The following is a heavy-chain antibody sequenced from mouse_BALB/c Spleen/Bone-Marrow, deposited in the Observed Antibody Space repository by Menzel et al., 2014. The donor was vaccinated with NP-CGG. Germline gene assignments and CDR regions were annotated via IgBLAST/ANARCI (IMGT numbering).Heavy chain of an antibody. D-gene: IGHD1-1*01. Sequence: QVQLQQSGAELARPRASVKLSCKASGYTFTSYWMQWVKQRPRQGLEWIGAIYPGDGDTRNTQKFKGKATLTADKSSSTAYMQLSSLASEDSAVYYCARNYYYGSSWSAMDYWGQGTSVTVSS. J-gene: IGHJ4*01. CDR3: ARNYYYGSSWSAMDY. CDR2: IYPGDGDT. CDR1: GYTFTSYW. V-gene: IGHV1-87*01.